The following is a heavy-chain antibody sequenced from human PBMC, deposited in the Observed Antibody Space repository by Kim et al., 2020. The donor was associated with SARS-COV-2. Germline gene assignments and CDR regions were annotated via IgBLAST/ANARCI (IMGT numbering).Heavy chain of an antibody. D-gene: IGHD6-19*01. J-gene: IGHJ4*02. CDR3: ATVVRQWLVLGWYFDY. Sequence: SLKSRVTISVDTSKNQFSLKLSSVTAADTAVYYCATVVRQWLVLGWYFDYWGQGTLVTVSS. V-gene: IGHV4-34*01.